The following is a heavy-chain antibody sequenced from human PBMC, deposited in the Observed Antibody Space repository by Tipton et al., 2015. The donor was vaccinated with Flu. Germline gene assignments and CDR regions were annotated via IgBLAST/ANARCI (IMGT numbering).Heavy chain of an antibody. J-gene: IGHJ6*01. CDR3: ARDEGVVNYYFGMDV. CDR1: GFDFSVYG. V-gene: IGHV3-33*01. CDR2: IWHDGSNI. Sequence: SLRLSCKVSGFDFSVYGMHWVRQAPGKGLEWVAVIWHDGSNIHYGDSVKGRFTVSRDNSRNTLYLQMNGLRAEDTAVYYCARDEGVVNYYFGMDVWGQGTTVTVSS.